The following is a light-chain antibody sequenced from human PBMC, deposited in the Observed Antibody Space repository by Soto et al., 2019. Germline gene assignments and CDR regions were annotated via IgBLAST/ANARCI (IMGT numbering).Light chain of an antibody. Sequence: EIVLTQSPGTLSLSPGERATLSCRASQSVSSSYLAWYQQKPGQAPRLLIYGASSRATGIPDRFSGSGSGTDFTLTISRLEPEAFAVYYCQQYGSSRGFTFGPGTKVDIK. V-gene: IGKV3-20*01. CDR1: QSVSSSY. CDR3: QQYGSSRGFT. CDR2: GAS. J-gene: IGKJ3*01.